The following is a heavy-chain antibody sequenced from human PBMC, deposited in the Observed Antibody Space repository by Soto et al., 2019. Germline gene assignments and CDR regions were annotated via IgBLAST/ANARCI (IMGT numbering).Heavy chain of an antibody. CDR1: GFTFSRNA. D-gene: IGHD1-26*01. J-gene: IGHJ4*02. Sequence: EVQLLESGGGLVQPGGSLRLSCAASGFTFSRNAMSWVRQAPGKGLEWVSGISGGGGATYYADSAKGRFTISRDNSKNPLYLQMNSLRAEDTAIYYCAKSEPYGSGSYYFDYWGQGTLVTVSS. CDR2: ISGGGGAT. V-gene: IGHV3-23*01. CDR3: AKSEPYGSGSYYFDY.